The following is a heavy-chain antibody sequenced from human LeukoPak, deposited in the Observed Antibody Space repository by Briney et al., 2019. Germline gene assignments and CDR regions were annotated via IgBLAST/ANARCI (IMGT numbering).Heavy chain of an antibody. Sequence: PGGSLRLSCAASGFTFSSYGMSWVRQPPGKALDWIGNIFYSGSTYYSPSLKSRVTISLDTSRNQFSLKLNSVTAADTAVYYCARGTGSLFYWGHGILVTVSS. D-gene: IGHD3-10*01. CDR3: ARGTGSLFY. J-gene: IGHJ4*01. CDR2: IFYSGST. CDR1: GFTFSSYG. V-gene: IGHV4-59*12.